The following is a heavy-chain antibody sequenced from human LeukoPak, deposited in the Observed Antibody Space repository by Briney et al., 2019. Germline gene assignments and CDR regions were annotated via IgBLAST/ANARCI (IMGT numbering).Heavy chain of an antibody. Sequence: GGSLRLSCAASGFTFSSYSMNWVRQAPGKGLEWVSSISSSSSYIYYADSVKGRFTISRDNAKNSLYLQMNSLRAEDTAVYYCARDWPDYGDYDPFFDYWGQGTLVTVSS. D-gene: IGHD4-17*01. CDR3: ARDWPDYGDYDPFFDY. J-gene: IGHJ4*02. CDR1: GFTFSSYS. V-gene: IGHV3-21*01. CDR2: ISSSSSYI.